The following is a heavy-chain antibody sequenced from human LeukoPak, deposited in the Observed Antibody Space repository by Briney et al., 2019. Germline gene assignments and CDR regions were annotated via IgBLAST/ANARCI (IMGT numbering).Heavy chain of an antibody. Sequence: SETLSLTCTVSGDTISSSYFYWGWIRQPPGKGLEWIGNIYFSGSTYYNPSLKSRVTISGDTSKNQFSLKLSSVTAADTAVYYCAQGSYYFDYWGQGTLVTVSS. CDR1: GDTISSSYFY. V-gene: IGHV4-39*07. J-gene: IGHJ4*02. CDR2: IYFSGST. D-gene: IGHD2-15*01. CDR3: AQGSYYFDY.